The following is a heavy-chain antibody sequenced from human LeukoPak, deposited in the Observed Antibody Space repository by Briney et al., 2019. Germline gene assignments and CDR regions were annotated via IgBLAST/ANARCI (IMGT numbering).Heavy chain of an antibody. CDR3: AKDTALFWFDP. J-gene: IGHJ5*02. Sequence: GGSLRLSCAASGFTVSINYMSWVRQAPGKGLEWVSVIYSGGSTYYADSVKGRFTISRDNSKNTLYLQMNSLRAEDTAVYYCAKDTALFWFDPWGQGTLVTVSS. CDR1: GFTVSINY. D-gene: IGHD2-15*01. V-gene: IGHV3-53*01. CDR2: IYSGGST.